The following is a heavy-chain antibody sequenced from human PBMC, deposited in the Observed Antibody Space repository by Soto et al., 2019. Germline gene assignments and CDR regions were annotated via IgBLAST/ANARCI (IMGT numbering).Heavy chain of an antibody. CDR3: ARDRWNYYDSSGQSPY. V-gene: IGHV3-48*02. CDR1: GFTFSSYS. Sequence: GPLRLSCAASGFTFSSYSMNWVRQAPGKGLEWVSYISSSSSTIYYADSVKGRFTISRDNAKNSLYLQMNSLRDEDTAVYYCARDRWNYYDSSGQSPYWGQGTLVTVSS. CDR2: ISSSSSTI. J-gene: IGHJ4*02. D-gene: IGHD3-22*01.